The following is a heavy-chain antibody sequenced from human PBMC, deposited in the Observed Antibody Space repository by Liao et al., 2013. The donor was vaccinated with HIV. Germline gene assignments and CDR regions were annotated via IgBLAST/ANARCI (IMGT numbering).Heavy chain of an antibody. V-gene: IGHV4-34*01. Sequence: QVQLQQWGAGLLRPSETVSLTCAVYGGSFGGNYWGWIRQRPDKGLEWIGEITHSGSTNYSPSLQSRVNMTIDTSKNQFSLKLSSVTAADTAVYYCARGLYYYDSSGPRVWFDPWGQGTLVTVSS. D-gene: IGHD3-22*01. CDR1: GGSFGGNY. J-gene: IGHJ5*02. CDR3: ARGLYYYDSSGPRVWFDP. CDR2: ITHSGST.